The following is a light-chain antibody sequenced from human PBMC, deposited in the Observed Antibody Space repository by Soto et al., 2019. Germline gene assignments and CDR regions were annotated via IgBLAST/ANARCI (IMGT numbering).Light chain of an antibody. CDR3: CSYAGSSTYV. V-gene: IGLV2-23*01. CDR1: INDVGSYNL. Sequence: QSVLTQPASVSGSPGQSITISCTGTINDVGSYNLVSWYQQHPGKAPKLMISEDSKRPSGVSTRFSGSKSGITASLTISGLRAEDEADYYCCSYAGSSTYVFGTGTKLTVL. J-gene: IGLJ1*01. CDR2: EDS.